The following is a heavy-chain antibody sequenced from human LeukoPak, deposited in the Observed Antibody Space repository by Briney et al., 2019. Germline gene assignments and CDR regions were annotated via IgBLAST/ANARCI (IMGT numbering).Heavy chain of an antibody. CDR1: GGTFSSYA. CDR3: ACYGDYASYDY. Sequence: ASVKVSCKASGGTFSSYAISWVRQAPGQGLEWMGGIIPIFGTANYAQKFQGRVTITADESTSTAYMELSSLRSEDTAVYYCACYGDYASYDYWGQGTLVTVSS. D-gene: IGHD4-17*01. J-gene: IGHJ4*02. CDR2: IIPIFGTA. V-gene: IGHV1-69*13.